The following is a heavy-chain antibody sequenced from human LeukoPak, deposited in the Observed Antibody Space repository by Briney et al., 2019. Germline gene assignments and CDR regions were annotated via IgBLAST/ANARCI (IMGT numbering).Heavy chain of an antibody. J-gene: IGHJ4*02. CDR3: ARKQTDYGDYLRYYFDY. CDR2: IKQDGSEK. V-gene: IGHV3-7*01. D-gene: IGHD4-17*01. CDR1: GFTFSSYW. Sequence: GGSLRLSCAASGFTFSSYWMSWVRQAPGKGLEWVANIKQDGSEKYYVDSVKGRFTISRDNAKNSLYLQMSSLRAEDTAVYYCARKQTDYGDYLRYYFDYWGQGTLVTVSS.